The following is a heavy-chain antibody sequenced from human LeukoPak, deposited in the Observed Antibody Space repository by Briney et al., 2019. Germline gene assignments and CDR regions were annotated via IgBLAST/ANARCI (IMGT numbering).Heavy chain of an antibody. CDR1: GFTFDDYA. J-gene: IGHJ4*02. Sequence: GRSLRLSCAASGFTFDDYAMHWVRQAPGKGLEWVSGISWNSGSIGYADSVKGRFTMSRDNAKNSLYLQMNSLRAEDTALYYCARVDSAVAGPFDYWGQGTLVTVSS. V-gene: IGHV3-9*01. CDR3: ARVDSAVAGPFDY. D-gene: IGHD6-19*01. CDR2: ISWNSGSI.